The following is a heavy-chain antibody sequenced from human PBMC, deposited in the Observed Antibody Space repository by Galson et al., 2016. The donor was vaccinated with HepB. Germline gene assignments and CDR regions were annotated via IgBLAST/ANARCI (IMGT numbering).Heavy chain of an antibody. V-gene: IGHV4-61*01. CDR3: ARGPARYCSSTSCYPLDY. J-gene: IGHJ4*02. D-gene: IGHD2-2*01. CDR2: IYYSGST. Sequence: SETLSLTCTVSGGSVSSGSYYWNWIRQPPGKRLEWLGYIYYSGSTNYNPSLKSRVTLSVDSSKNQFSLKLSSVTAADTAVYYCARGPARYCSSTSCYPLDYWGQGILVTVSS. CDR1: GGSVSSGSYY.